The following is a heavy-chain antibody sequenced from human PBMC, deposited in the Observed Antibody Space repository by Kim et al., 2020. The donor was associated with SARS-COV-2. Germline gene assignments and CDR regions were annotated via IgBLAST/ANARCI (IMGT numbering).Heavy chain of an antibody. CDR2: IYPGDSDT. V-gene: IGHV5-51*01. CDR3: ARRADTAEYFQH. D-gene: IGHD6-19*01. J-gene: IGHJ1*01. Sequence: GESLKISCKGFGYTFTSSWIGWMRQMPGKGLEWMGIIYPGDSDTRYSPSFQRQVTISADKSISTAYLQWSSLKASDTAMYYCARRADTAEYFQHWGQGTLRIVSS. CDR1: GYTFTSSW.